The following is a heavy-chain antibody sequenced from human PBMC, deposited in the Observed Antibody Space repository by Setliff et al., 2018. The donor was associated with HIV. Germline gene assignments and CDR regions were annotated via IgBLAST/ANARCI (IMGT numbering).Heavy chain of an antibody. CDR1: GYTFTDYF. J-gene: IGHJ3*02. CDR2: ISPDNGNT. Sequence: ASVKVSCKSSGYTFTDYFIHWVRQAPGQGLEWMGWISPDNGNTRISQRFRGSVTMTRDRSINTAYMELSGLTSDDTAVYYCATDAYHDFLTGPTPGAFDIWGQGTVVTV. CDR3: ATDAYHDFLTGPTPGAFDI. V-gene: IGHV1-2*02. D-gene: IGHD3-9*01.